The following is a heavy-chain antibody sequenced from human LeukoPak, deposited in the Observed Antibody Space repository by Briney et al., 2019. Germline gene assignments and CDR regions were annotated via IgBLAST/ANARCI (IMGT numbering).Heavy chain of an antibody. V-gene: IGHV4-34*01. CDR3: ARGPTMVRGFDP. D-gene: IGHD3-10*01. CDR2: INHSGST. J-gene: IGHJ5*02. Sequence: SETLSLTCAVYGGSFSGYYWSWIRQPPGKGLEWIGEINHSGSTNYNLSLKSRVTISVDTSKNQFSLKLSSVTAADTAVYYCARGPTMVRGFDPWGQGTLVTVSS. CDR1: GGSFSGYY.